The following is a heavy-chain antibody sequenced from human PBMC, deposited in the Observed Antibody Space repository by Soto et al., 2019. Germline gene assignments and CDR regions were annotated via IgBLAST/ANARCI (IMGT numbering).Heavy chain of an antibody. CDR2: ISYDGSNK. CDR1: GFTFSSYA. D-gene: IGHD1-26*01. J-gene: IGHJ6*02. CDR3: ARDGSYSYYYYGMDV. Sequence: QVQLVESGGGVVQPGRSLRLSCAASGFTFSSYAMHWVRQAPGKGLEWVAVISYDGSNKYYADSVKGRFTISRDNSKNTLYLQMNSLRAEDTAVYYCARDGSYSYYYYGMDVWGQGTTVTVSS. V-gene: IGHV3-30-3*01.